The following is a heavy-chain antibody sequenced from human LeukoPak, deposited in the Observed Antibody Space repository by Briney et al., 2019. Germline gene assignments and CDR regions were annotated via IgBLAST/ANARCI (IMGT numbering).Heavy chain of an antibody. V-gene: IGHV1-8*01. D-gene: IGHD2-2*02. J-gene: IGHJ6*03. Sequence: ASVKVSCKASGYTFTSYDIKWVRQATGQGLEWMGWMNPNSGNTGYAQKFQGRVTMTRNTSISTAYMELSSLRSEDTAVYYCARGRCSSTSCYIDYYYYMDVWGKGTTVTVSS. CDR2: MNPNSGNT. CDR1: GYTFTSYD. CDR3: ARGRCSSTSCYIDYYYYMDV.